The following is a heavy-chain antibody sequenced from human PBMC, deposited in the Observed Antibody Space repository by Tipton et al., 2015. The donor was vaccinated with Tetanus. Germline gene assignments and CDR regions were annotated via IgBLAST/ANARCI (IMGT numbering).Heavy chain of an antibody. V-gene: IGHV3-73*01. CDR3: ARPLALDGGYETYFDL. CDR2: IRSKADSYAT. Sequence: SLRLSCAASGFTFSGSTMHWVRQGSGKGLEWVGRIRSKADSYATAYAAAVKGRFTISRDDSENTAYLQMNSLKTEDTAVYFCARPLALDGGYETYFDLWGRGPLVTVSS. D-gene: IGHD5-12*01. J-gene: IGHJ2*01. CDR1: GFTFSGST.